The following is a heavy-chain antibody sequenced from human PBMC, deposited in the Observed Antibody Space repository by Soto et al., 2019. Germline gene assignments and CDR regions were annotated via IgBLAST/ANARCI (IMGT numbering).Heavy chain of an antibody. V-gene: IGHV1-2*04. Sequence: ASVKVSCKASGYTFTGYYMHWVRQAPGQGLEWMGWINPNSGGTNYAQKFQGWVTMTRDTSISTAYMELSRLRSDDTAVYYCARAGVAAVTYYYGMDVWGQGTTVTVSS. CDR2: INPNSGGT. CDR3: ARAGVAAVTYYYGMDV. J-gene: IGHJ6*02. CDR1: GYTFTGYY. D-gene: IGHD6-13*01.